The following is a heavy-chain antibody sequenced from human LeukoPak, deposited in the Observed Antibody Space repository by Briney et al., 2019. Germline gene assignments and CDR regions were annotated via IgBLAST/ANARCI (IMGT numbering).Heavy chain of an antibody. CDR1: GGSISSHY. CDR3: ARALGYYDFWSGYYFDY. CDR2: IYYSGST. J-gene: IGHJ4*02. D-gene: IGHD3-3*01. Sequence: SETLSLTCTVSGGSISSHYWSWIRQPPGKGLEWIGYIYYSGSTNYNPFLKSRVTISVDTSKNQFSLKLSSVTAADMAVYYCARALGYYDFWSGYYFDYWGQGTLVTVSS. V-gene: IGHV4-59*11.